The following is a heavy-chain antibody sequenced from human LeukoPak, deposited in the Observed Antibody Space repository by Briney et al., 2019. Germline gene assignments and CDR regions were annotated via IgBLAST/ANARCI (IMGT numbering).Heavy chain of an antibody. CDR2: IIPIFGTA. CDR3: ARDGGAAVGDY. V-gene: IGHV1-69*13. D-gene: IGHD6-13*01. J-gene: IGHJ4*02. Sequence: ASVKVSCKASGGTFSSYAISWVRQAPGQGLEWIGGIIPIFGTANYAQKFQGRVTITADESTSTAYMELSSLRSEDTAVYYCARDGGAAVGDYWGQGTLVTVSS. CDR1: GGTFSSYA.